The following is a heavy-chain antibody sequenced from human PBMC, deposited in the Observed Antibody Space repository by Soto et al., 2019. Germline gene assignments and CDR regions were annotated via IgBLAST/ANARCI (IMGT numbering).Heavy chain of an antibody. CDR1: GYTFTSYG. V-gene: IGHV1-18*04. Sequence: ASVKVSCKASGYTFTSYGISWVRQAPGQGLEWMGWISAYNGNTNYAQKLQGRVTITTDTSTSTAYMELRSLRSDDTAVYYCARGVAAAGPFYYYYGMDVWGQGTTVTVSS. CDR2: ISAYNGNT. D-gene: IGHD6-13*01. J-gene: IGHJ6*02. CDR3: ARGVAAAGPFYYYYGMDV.